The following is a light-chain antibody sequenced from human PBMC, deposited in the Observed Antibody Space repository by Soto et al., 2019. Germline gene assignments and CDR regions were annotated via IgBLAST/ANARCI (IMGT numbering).Light chain of an antibody. V-gene: IGKV1-5*01. CDR1: PSIRKR. CDR3: QQYNSYWGP. Sequence: DGHSTRSPSTRSASVGDRVTITCAPSPSIRKRVASHQQKKWKAPKLLSYDTSRLESRVPSRFSGRGSGTEFTLTIRSLQPDDFATFYRQQYNSYWGPFSQGTKVDIK. CDR2: DTS. J-gene: IGKJ1*01.